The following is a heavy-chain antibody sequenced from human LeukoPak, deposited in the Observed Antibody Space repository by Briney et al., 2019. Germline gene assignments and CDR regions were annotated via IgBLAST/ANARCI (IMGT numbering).Heavy chain of an antibody. D-gene: IGHD3-22*01. CDR3: ATHPMRDAFDI. J-gene: IGHJ3*02. CDR1: GGSISSYY. CDR2: IYTSGST. V-gene: IGHV4-4*09. Sequence: SETLSLTCTVSGGSISSYYWSWIRQPPGKGLEWIGYIYTSGSTNYNPSLKSRVTISVDTSKNQFSLKLSSVTAADTAVYYCATHPMRDAFDIWGQGTMVTVSS.